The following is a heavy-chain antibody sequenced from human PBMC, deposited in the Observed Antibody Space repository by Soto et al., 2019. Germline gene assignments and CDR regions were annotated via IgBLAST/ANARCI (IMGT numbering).Heavy chain of an antibody. CDR3: ARGGAWTPEGLGY. CDR2: ISSDVVNY. V-gene: IGHV3-30-3*01. D-gene: IGHD2-15*01. J-gene: IGHJ4*02. Sequence: HVKLVESGGGVVQPGRSLRLSCAASGFTFSSFAMHWVRQAPGKGLEWLAVISSDVVNYYYAESVKGRFTISRDNSKNTLYLQMNSLRNEDTAVYYCARGGAWTPEGLGYWGQGTLVTVSS. CDR1: GFTFSSFA.